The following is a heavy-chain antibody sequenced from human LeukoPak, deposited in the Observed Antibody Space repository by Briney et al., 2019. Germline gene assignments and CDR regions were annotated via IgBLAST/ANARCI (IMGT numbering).Heavy chain of an antibody. V-gene: IGHV3-23*01. CDR2: ISGSGGSK. D-gene: IGHD3-22*01. Sequence: GGSLRLSCAASGFTFSSYAMSWVRQAPGKGLEWVSAISGSGGSKYYADSVKGRFTISRDNSKNTLYLQMNSLRAEDTDVYYCAKDLYEFYDSSGYYPTPYDYWGQGTLGTVSS. CDR1: GFTFSSYA. J-gene: IGHJ4*02. CDR3: AKDLYEFYDSSGYYPTPYDY.